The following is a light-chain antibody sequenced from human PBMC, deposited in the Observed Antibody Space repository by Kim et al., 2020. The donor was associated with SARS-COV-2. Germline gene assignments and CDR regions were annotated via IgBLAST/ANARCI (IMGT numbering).Light chain of an antibody. J-gene: IGLJ2*01. Sequence: SYELTQPPSVSVSPGQTASITCSGDKLGDKYACWYQQRPGQSPVVVIYQDTKRPSGIPERFSGSNSGNTATLTISGTQAMDEADYYCQAWDDNKVGFGGG. CDR1: KLGDKY. V-gene: IGLV3-1*01. CDR2: QDT. CDR3: QAWDDNKVG.